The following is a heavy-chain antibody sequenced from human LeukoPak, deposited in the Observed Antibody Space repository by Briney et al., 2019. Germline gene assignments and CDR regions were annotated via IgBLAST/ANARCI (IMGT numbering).Heavy chain of an antibody. D-gene: IGHD3-10*01. V-gene: IGHV4-31*03. CDR2: IYYSGST. Sequence: SETLSLTCTVSGGSISSGGYYWSWIRQHPGKGLEWIGYIYYSGSTYYNPSLKSRVTISVDTSKNQFSLKLSSVTAADTAVYYCARDSMELLWFGELSLRRYYFDYWGQGTLVTVSS. J-gene: IGHJ4*02. CDR1: GGSISSGGYY. CDR3: ARDSMELLWFGELSLRRYYFDY.